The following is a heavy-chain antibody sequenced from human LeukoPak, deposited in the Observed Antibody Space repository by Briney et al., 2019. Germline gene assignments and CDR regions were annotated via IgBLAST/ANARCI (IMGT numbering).Heavy chain of an antibody. CDR1: GGSISSSSYY. CDR3: ARDLYSDVNHFDY. V-gene: IGHV4-39*07. CDR2: IYYSGST. Sequence: SETLSLTCTVSGGSISSSSYYWGWIRQPPGKGLEWIGSIYYSGSTYYNPSLKSRVTISVDTSKNQFSLKLDSVTAADTAVYYCARDLYSDVNHFDYWGQGTLVTVSS. J-gene: IGHJ4*02. D-gene: IGHD4-17*01.